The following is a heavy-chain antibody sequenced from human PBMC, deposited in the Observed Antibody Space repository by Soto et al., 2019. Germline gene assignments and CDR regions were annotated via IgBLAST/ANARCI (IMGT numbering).Heavy chain of an antibody. CDR2: IYYSGST. D-gene: IGHD3-22*01. V-gene: IGHV4-39*01. CDR1: GGSISSSSHY. Sequence: SETLSLTCTVSGGSISSSSHYWGWIRQPPGKGLEWIGSIYYSGSTYYNPSLKSRVTISVDTSKNQFSLKLSSVTAADTAVYYCARRLYYDSSRFEGGGMDVWGQGTTVT. CDR3: ARRLYYDSSRFEGGGMDV. J-gene: IGHJ6*02.